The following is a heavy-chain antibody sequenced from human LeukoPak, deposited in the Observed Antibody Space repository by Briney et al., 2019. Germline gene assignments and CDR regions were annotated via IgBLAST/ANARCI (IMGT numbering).Heavy chain of an antibody. D-gene: IGHD3-22*01. Sequence: GGSLRLSCAASGFTFSSYSMNWVRQAPGKGLEWVSYICDSGRTIYYADSVKGRFTISRDNAKSSVYLQMNNLRAEDTAVYYCARDRLGDYDHSGYYDKWGQGTLVTVSS. CDR2: ICDSGRTI. CDR1: GFTFSSYS. J-gene: IGHJ4*02. CDR3: ARDRLGDYDHSGYYDK. V-gene: IGHV3-48*04.